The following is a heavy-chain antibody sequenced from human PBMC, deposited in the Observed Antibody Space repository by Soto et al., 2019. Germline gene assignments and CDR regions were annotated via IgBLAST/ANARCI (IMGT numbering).Heavy chain of an antibody. D-gene: IGHD1-26*01. V-gene: IGHV1-18*01. J-gene: IGHJ4*02. CDR3: ARDRGSYALDY. CDR1: VYTFTSYG. CDR2: ISAYNGNT. Sequence: HVQLVQAGAEVKKPGASVKVSFKDSVYTFTSYGIRWVRQAPGQGREWMGWISAYNGNTNYAQNLQGRATMTTDTSTSTAYMELRSLRSDDTAVYYGARDRGSYALDYWGQGTLVTVSS.